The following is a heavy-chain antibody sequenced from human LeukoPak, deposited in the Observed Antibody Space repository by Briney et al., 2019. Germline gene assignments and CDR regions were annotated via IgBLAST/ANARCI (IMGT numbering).Heavy chain of an antibody. V-gene: IGHV4-59*01. D-gene: IGHD5-18*01. Sequence: SETLSLTCSVSGGSISSYYWSWIRQPPGKGPEWIGYINNSGSTNYNPSVKSRVTISVDTSKKQFSLRLSSVTPADTAVYYCAKDRSPRGYSYGYFDYWGQGIMVTVSS. CDR3: AKDRSPRGYSYGYFDY. CDR2: INNSGST. CDR1: GGSISSYY. J-gene: IGHJ4*02.